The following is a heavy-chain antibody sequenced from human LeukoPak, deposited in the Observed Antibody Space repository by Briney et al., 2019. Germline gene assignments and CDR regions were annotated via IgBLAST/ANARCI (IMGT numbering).Heavy chain of an antibody. CDR3: ARAGDSSGYYYFDY. CDR1: GGSFSGYY. V-gene: IGHV4-34*01. Sequence: SETLSLTCAVYGGSFSGYYWSWIRQPPGKGLEWIGEINHSGSTNYNPSLRSRVTISVDTSKNQFSLKLSSVTAADTAVYYCARAGDSSGYYYFDYWGQGTLVTVSS. CDR2: INHSGST. D-gene: IGHD3-22*01. J-gene: IGHJ4*02.